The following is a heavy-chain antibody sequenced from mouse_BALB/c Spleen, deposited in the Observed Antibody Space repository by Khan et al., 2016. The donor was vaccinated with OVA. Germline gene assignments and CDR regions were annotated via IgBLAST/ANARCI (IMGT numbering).Heavy chain of an antibody. D-gene: IGHD2-3*01. J-gene: IGHJ2*01. CDR2: ISTYSGST. CDR1: GYTFTDYA. V-gene: IGHV1S137*01. CDR3: ARPAYDGYYDY. Sequence: QVQLKQSGPELVRPGVSVKISCKGSGYTFTDYAMYWVKQSHAKSLEWIGLISTYSGSTNYNQKFKSKATMTVDKSSSTAYMELARLTSEDSASYYCARPAYDGYYDYWGQGTTLTVSS.